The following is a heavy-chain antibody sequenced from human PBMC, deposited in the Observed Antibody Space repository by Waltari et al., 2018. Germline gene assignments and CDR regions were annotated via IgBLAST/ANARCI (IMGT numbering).Heavy chain of an antibody. Sequence: EVQLVESGGGLVQPGGSLRLSCAASGFPFLNACMHWVRQIPGKELMWVSRINRDGTNIVYADSVRGRFTISKDNAKNTLYLQMNSLSAEDTAVYYCARDVDWGVGALGYWGQGTPVTVS. CDR1: GFPFLNAC. CDR2: INRDGTNI. V-gene: IGHV3-74*01. D-gene: IGHD1-26*01. CDR3: ARDVDWGVGALGY. J-gene: IGHJ4*02.